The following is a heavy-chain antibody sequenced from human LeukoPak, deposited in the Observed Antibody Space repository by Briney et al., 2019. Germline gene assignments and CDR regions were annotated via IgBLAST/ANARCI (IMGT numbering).Heavy chain of an antibody. CDR3: ARISRSGLDY. V-gene: IGHV3-7*04. Sequence: GGSLRLSCAASGFTFSGHWMSWVRQAPGKGLEWVANIKSDGSEKYYVDSVKGRFTISRDNAKNSLYLQMNSLRPEDTAVYYCARISRSGLDYWGQGTLVTVSS. J-gene: IGHJ4*02. CDR2: IKSDGSEK. CDR1: GFTFSGHW.